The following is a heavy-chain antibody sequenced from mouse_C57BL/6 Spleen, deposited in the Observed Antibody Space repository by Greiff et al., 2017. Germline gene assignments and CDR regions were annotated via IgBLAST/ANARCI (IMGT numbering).Heavy chain of an antibody. V-gene: IGHV1-15*01. CDR1: GYTFTDYE. D-gene: IGHD1-1*01. Sequence: QVQLQQSGAELVRPGASVTLSCKASGYTFTDYEMHWVKQTPVHGLEWIGAIDPETGGTAYNQKFKGKAILTADKSSSTAYMELRSLTSEDSAVYYCTRGVYYGSSYPDYFDYWGQGTTLTVSS. J-gene: IGHJ2*01. CDR2: IDPETGGT. CDR3: TRGVYYGSSYPDYFDY.